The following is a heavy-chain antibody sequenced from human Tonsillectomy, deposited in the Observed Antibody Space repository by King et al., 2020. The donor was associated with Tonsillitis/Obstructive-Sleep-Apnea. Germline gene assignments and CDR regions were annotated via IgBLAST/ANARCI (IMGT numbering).Heavy chain of an antibody. J-gene: IGHJ4*02. CDR1: GYTFNVYG. Sequence: VQLVESGGGVVQPGRSLRLSCAASGYTFNVYGMHWVRQAPGKGLEWVVVISYDGGNEYYADSVKCRFTISRDNSKNTLYLQMNSPRTEDTAVYFCARGLQGFDFWGQGTLVTVSS. D-gene: IGHD4-11*01. V-gene: IGHV3-30*01. CDR2: ISYDGGNE. CDR3: ARGLQGFDF.